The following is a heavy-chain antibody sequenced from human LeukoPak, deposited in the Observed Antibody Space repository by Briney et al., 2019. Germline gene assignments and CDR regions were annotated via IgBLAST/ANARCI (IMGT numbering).Heavy chain of an antibody. CDR3: ARGYGSSGWYGPLLYMDV. CDR1: GGSISSSSYY. D-gene: IGHD6-19*01. Sequence: PSETLSLTCTVSGGSISSSSYYWGWIRQPPGKGLEWIGSIYYSGSTYYNPSLKSRVTISVDASKNQFSLKLTSVTAADTAVYYCARGYGSSGWYGPLLYMDVWGKGTTVTVSS. V-gene: IGHV4-39*07. J-gene: IGHJ6*03. CDR2: IYYSGST.